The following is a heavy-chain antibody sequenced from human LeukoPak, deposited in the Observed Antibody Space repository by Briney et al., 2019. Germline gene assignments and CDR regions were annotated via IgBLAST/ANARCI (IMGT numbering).Heavy chain of an antibody. J-gene: IGHJ5*02. D-gene: IGHD6-13*01. CDR1: GGSISSGHYF. CDR3: ARKKQQLVLSRWFDP. Sequence: SETLSLTCTVSGGSISSGHYFWGWIRQPPGKGLEWIGNVYYSGSNYYSASLKSRLTISVDTSKNQFSLKLSSVTAADTAVYYCARKKQQLVLSRWFDPWGQGTLVTVSS. CDR2: VYYSGSN. V-gene: IGHV4-39*01.